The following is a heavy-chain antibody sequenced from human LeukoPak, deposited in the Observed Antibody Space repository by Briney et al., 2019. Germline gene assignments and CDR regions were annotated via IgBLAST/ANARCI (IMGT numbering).Heavy chain of an antibody. V-gene: IGHV1-8*01. CDR2: MNPNSGNT. CDR1: GYTFTSYD. Sequence: ASVKVSCKASGYTFTSYDVNWVRQATGQGLEWVGWMNPNSGNTGYAQKFQGRVTMTRDTSISTAYMELNSLTSEDTAVHYCARNNYGGHDAFDIWGQGTLVTVSS. D-gene: IGHD3-10*01. CDR3: ARNNYGGHDAFDI. J-gene: IGHJ3*02.